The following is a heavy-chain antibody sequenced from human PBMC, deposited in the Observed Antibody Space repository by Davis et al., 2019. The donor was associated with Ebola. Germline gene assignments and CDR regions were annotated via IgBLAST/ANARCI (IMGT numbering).Heavy chain of an antibody. Sequence: GESLKISCAASGFTVSSNYMSWVRQAPGKGLEWVSVIYSGGSTYYADSVKGRFTISRHNSKNTLYLQMNSLRAEDTAVYYCARERTCSSTSCYPDAFDIWGQGTMVTVSS. CDR2: IYSGGST. CDR1: GFTVSSNY. J-gene: IGHJ3*02. D-gene: IGHD2-2*01. V-gene: IGHV3-53*01. CDR3: ARERTCSSTSCYPDAFDI.